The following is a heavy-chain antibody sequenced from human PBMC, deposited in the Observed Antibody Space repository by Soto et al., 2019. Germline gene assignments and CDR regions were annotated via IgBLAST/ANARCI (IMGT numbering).Heavy chain of an antibody. Sequence: ASVKVSCKASGYTFTSYGISWVRQAPGQGLEWMGWISAYNGNKNYAQKLQGRVTMTTDTSTRTAYMGLRSLRSDDTAWYYCARDAVRGVRWDGYYMDVWGKGTTVTVSS. D-gene: IGHD4-17*01. CDR2: ISAYNGNK. CDR1: GYTFTSYG. J-gene: IGHJ6*03. V-gene: IGHV1-18*01. CDR3: ARDAVRGVRWDGYYMDV.